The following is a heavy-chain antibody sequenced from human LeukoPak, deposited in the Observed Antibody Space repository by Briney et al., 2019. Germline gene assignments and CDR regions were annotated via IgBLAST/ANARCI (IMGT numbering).Heavy chain of an antibody. V-gene: IGHV2-5*02. CDR1: GFSLSTSGVD. CDR2: IYWDDDK. D-gene: IGHD3-10*01. J-gene: IGHJ4*02. Sequence: SGPTLVKPTQTLTLTCTLSGFSLSTSGVDVGWIRQPPGKALEWLALIYWDDDKRYSPSLRSRLTITKDTSKNQVVLTMTNMDPVDTATYYCAHRTDYGSGSYVSAYFDYWGQGTLVTVSS. CDR3: AHRTDYGSGSYVSAYFDY.